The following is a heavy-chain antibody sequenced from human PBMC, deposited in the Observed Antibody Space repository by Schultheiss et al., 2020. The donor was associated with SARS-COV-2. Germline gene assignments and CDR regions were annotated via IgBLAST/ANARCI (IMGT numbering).Heavy chain of an antibody. D-gene: IGHD4-17*01. J-gene: IGHJ6*02. Sequence: SQTLSLTCAVYGGSFSGYYWGWIRQPPGKGLEWIGYIYYSGSTYYNPSLKSRVTISVDTSKNQFSLKLSSVTAADTAVYYCASRLPSPGLQNDYGAGAAHYYYYGMDVWGQGTTVTVSS. V-gene: IGHV4-34*09. CDR3: ASRLPSPGLQNDYGAGAAHYYYYGMDV. CDR1: GGSFSGYY. CDR2: IYYSGST.